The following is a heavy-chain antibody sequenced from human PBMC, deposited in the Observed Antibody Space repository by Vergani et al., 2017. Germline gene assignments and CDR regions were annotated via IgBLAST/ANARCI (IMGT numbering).Heavy chain of an antibody. CDR1: GYTFTSYD. CDR2: MNPNSGNT. Sequence: QVQLVQSGAEVKKPGASVKVSCKASGYTFTSYDINWVRQATGQGLEWMGWMNPNSGNTGYAQKFQGRVTMTRNTSISTAYMELSSLRSEDTAVYYCARGLSQAGYSSSWYYYYYYIDVWGKGTTVTVSS. V-gene: IGHV1-8*01. CDR3: ARGLSQAGYSSSWYYYYYYIDV. J-gene: IGHJ6*03. D-gene: IGHD6-13*01.